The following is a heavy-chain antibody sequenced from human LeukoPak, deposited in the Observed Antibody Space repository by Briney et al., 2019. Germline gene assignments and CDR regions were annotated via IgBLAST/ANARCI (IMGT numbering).Heavy chain of an antibody. V-gene: IGHV3-30*02. CDR1: GFTFSGCG. CDR2: IWYDGRDK. Sequence: AGGSLRLSCAASGFTFSGCGMHWVRQAPGKGLEWVAFIWYDGRDKYYADSVKGRFTISRDNSKNTLYLQTNSLRAEDTAMYYCAKDPYSYGSYFDYWGQGTLVTVSS. D-gene: IGHD5-18*01. CDR3: AKDPYSYGSYFDY. J-gene: IGHJ4*02.